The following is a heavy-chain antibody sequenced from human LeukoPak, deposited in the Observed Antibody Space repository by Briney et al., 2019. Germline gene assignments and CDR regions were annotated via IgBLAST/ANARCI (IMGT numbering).Heavy chain of an antibody. V-gene: IGHV4-59*01. J-gene: IGHJ3*02. CDR1: GGSISSYY. CDR2: IYYSGST. CDR3: ASTRKHAFDI. Sequence: SETLSLTCTVSGGSISSYYWSWIRQPPGKGLEWIGYIYYSGSTNYNPSLKSRVTISVDTSKNQFSLKLSSVTAAGTAVYYCASTRKHAFDIWGQGTMVTVSS.